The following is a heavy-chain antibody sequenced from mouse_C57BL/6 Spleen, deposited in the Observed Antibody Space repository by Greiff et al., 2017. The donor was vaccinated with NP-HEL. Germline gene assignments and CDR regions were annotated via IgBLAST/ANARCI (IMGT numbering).Heavy chain of an antibody. Sequence: VQLQQSGPELVKPGASVKISCKASGYTFTDYYMNWVKQSHGKSLEWIGDINPNNGGTSYNQKFKGKATLTVDKSSSTAYMELRSLTSEDSTVYYCARGGACYGTSAWFAYWGKGTLVTVSA. D-gene: IGHD2-10*01. CDR1: GYTFTDYY. CDR3: ARGGACYGTSAWFAY. V-gene: IGHV1-26*01. CDR2: INPNNGGT. J-gene: IGHJ3*01.